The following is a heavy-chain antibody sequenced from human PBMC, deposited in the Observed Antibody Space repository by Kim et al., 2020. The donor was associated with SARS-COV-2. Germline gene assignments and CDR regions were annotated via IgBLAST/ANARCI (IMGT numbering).Heavy chain of an antibody. Sequence: GGSLRLSCAASGFTFSSYWMSWVRQAPGKGLEWVANIKQDGSEKYYVDSVKGRFTISRDNAKNSLYLQMNSLRAEDTAVYYCARDEGKADYYYGMDVWGQGTTVTVSS. CDR1: GFTFSSYW. D-gene: IGHD6-13*01. J-gene: IGHJ6*02. CDR3: ARDEGKADYYYGMDV. V-gene: IGHV3-7*01. CDR2: IKQDGSEK.